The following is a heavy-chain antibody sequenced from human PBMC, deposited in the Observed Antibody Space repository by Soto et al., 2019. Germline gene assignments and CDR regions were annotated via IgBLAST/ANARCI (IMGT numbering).Heavy chain of an antibody. D-gene: IGHD3-3*01. CDR1: GGSISSYY. CDR2: IYYSGST. J-gene: IGHJ5*02. V-gene: IGHV4-59*01. CDR3: ARELFGSSVWIAP. Sequence: SETLSLTCTVSGGSISSYYWSWIRQPPGKGLEWIGYIYYSGSTNYNPSLKSRVTISVDTSKNQFSLKLSSVTAADTAVYYCARELFGSSVWIAPWGQGTLVTVSS.